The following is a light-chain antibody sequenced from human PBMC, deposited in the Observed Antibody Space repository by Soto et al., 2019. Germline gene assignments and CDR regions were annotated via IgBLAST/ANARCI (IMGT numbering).Light chain of an antibody. CDR2: DSN. Sequence: QSVLTQPASVSAAPGQTVTISCSGSSTNIGHNYVFWYQQLPGTAPKLLIYDSNKRPSGIPDRFSCSPSGTSATLGITCLQAEDEDDYYCGTWDSSLRGGVFGGGTKLTVL. V-gene: IGLV1-51*01. CDR1: STNIGHNY. CDR3: GTWDSSLRGGV. J-gene: IGLJ2*01.